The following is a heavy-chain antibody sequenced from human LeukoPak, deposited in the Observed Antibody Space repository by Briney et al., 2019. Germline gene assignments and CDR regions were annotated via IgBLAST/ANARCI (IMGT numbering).Heavy chain of an antibody. V-gene: IGHV3-7*01. CDR2: ISPDETVK. Sequence: GGSLRLSCVASGLTISSVWMSWVRQAPGKGLEWVANISPDETVKTYVDSVEGRFTISKDNAKNSVYLQMNSLTVEDTAVYYCARDSRWGQGTLVSVSS. CDR3: ARDSR. J-gene: IGHJ4*02. CDR1: GLTISSVW.